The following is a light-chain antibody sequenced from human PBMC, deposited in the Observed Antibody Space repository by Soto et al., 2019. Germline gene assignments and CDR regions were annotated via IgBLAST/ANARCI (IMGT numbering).Light chain of an antibody. CDR1: QSVDGY. CDR2: GAS. CDR3: QQYGSSPQT. V-gene: IGKV3-20*01. Sequence: EVVMTQSPGTLSVSLGESATLSCRASQSVDGYLAWYQQKPGQAPRLLIYGASSRATGIPDRFSGSGSGTDFTLTISRLEPEDFAVYYCQQYGSSPQTFGQGTRLEIK. J-gene: IGKJ5*01.